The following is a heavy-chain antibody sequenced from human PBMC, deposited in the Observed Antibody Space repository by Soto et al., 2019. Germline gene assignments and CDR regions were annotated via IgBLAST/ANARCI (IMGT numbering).Heavy chain of an antibody. CDR3: ARRGPGTYFDD. CDR1: GFTFSSYA. Sequence: EVQLLESGGGLVQPGGSLRLSCAASGFTFSSYAMNWVRQAPGKGLEWVSVISGGGGSTYYADSVKGRFTISRDNSKNTLYLQMNSLRAEDTAVYYCARRGPGTYFDDWGQGTLVTVSS. D-gene: IGHD6-13*01. J-gene: IGHJ4*02. CDR2: ISGGGGST. V-gene: IGHV3-23*01.